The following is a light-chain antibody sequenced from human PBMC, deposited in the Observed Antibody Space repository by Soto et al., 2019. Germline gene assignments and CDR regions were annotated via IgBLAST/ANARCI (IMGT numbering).Light chain of an antibody. J-gene: IGKJ1*01. V-gene: IGKV3-20*01. Sequence: EIVLTQSPGTLSSPPGKRATLSYITSQTFTTSSLAWYQQKPGQAPRLLISGASNGATGIPDRISGRCSATVFTITISRLEPEDFAVYYCQQYDRSPRTFGQGTKVDNK. CDR2: GAS. CDR3: QQYDRSPRT. CDR1: QTFTTSS.